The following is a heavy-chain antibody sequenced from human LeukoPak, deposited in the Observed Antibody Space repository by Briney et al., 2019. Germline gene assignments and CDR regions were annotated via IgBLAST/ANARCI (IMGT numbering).Heavy chain of an antibody. Sequence: GASVKVSCKASGYTFTSYDINWVRQASGQGLEWMGWMNPSSGDTGYAPKFQGRVTMTRNTSISTAYMELSSLRSEDTAVYYCAKDGVGPYNAYYFDYWGQGTLVTVSS. CDR3: AKDGVGPYNAYYFDY. CDR1: GYTFTSYD. J-gene: IGHJ4*02. V-gene: IGHV1-8*01. D-gene: IGHD1-1*01. CDR2: MNPSSGDT.